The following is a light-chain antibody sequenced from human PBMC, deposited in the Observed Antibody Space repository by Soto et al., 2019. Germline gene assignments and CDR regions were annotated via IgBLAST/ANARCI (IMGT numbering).Light chain of an antibody. CDR1: HDINNY. CDR3: QQFDDLPFT. Sequence: DIQMTQSPSSLSASVGDRVTITCQASHDINNYLNWYQQKPGKAPKLLIYDASNLKTGVPSQFSGSGSGTDFTFTISNLQPEDIATYYCQQFDDLPFTFGPGTKVDIK. J-gene: IGKJ3*01. V-gene: IGKV1-33*01. CDR2: DAS.